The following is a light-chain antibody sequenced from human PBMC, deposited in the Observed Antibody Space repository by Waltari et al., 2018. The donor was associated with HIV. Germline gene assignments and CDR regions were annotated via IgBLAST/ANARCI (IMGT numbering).Light chain of an antibody. J-gene: IGLJ3*02. CDR1: SSDVGSYNL. CDR2: EVT. Sequence: QSALTPPASVSWSPGQSIASPCTGTSSDVGSYNLVSWYQQYPAKAPQLMIYEVTKRPSGVSNRFSASKSGNTASLTISGLQAEDEADYYCCSYAGSGRGVFGGGTKLTVL. V-gene: IGLV2-23*02. CDR3: CSYAGSGRGV.